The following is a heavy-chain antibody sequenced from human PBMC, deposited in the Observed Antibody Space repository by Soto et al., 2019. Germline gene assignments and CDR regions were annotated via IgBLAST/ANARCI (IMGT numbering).Heavy chain of an antibody. CDR2: INPSGGST. V-gene: IGHV1-46*01. Sequence: QVQLVQSGAEVKKPGASVKVSCKASGYTFTSYYMHWVRQAPGQGLEWMGIINPSGGSTSYAQKFEGRVTMTRDTSTITVYMELSSLRSEDTAVYYCARDTRGTGDYRYNWFDTWGQGTLVTVSS. J-gene: IGHJ5*02. CDR3: ARDTRGTGDYRYNWFDT. D-gene: IGHD4-17*01. CDR1: GYTFTSYY.